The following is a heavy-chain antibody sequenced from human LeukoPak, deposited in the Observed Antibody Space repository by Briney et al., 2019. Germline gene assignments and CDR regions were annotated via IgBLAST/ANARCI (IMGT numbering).Heavy chain of an antibody. CDR2: IGTTGDT. CDR3: ARDRVAAAGTNWFDP. D-gene: IGHD6-13*01. Sequence: PGGSLRLSCAASGFTFSSYDMHWVRQSRGKGPEWVSAIGTTGDTYYSGSVKGRFTTSRENAKNSLYLQMNSLRAEDTAVYYCARDRVAAAGTNWFDPWGQGTLVTVSS. V-gene: IGHV3-13*01. CDR1: GFTFSSYD. J-gene: IGHJ5*02.